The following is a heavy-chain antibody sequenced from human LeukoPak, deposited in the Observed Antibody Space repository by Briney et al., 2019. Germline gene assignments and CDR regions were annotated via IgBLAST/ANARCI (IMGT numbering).Heavy chain of an antibody. V-gene: IGHV3-48*01. CDR2: ISGSGSSI. D-gene: IGHD6-25*01. Sequence: AESLRLSCAASGFTFSSYSMNWVRQAPGKGLEWVSYISGSGSSIYYADSVKGRFTISRDNAKNSLYLQMNSLRAEDTAVYYCARGVYSSAPDAFDIWGQGTLVTVFS. CDR3: ARGVYSSAPDAFDI. CDR1: GFTFSSYS. J-gene: IGHJ3*02.